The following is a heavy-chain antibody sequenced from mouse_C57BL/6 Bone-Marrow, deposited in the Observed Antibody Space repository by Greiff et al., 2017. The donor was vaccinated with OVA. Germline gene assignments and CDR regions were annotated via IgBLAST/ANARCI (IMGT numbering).Heavy chain of an antibody. V-gene: IGHV1-72*01. CDR3: ARRGGSSSPWFAY. CDR1: GYTFTSYW. D-gene: IGHD1-1*01. Sequence: QVQLKQPGAELVKPGASVKLSCKASGYTFTSYWMHWVKQRPGRGLEWIGRIDPNSGGTKYNEKFKSKATLTVDKPSSTAYMQLSSLTSEDSAVYYCARRGGSSSPWFAYWGQGTLVTVSA. CDR2: IDPNSGGT. J-gene: IGHJ3*01.